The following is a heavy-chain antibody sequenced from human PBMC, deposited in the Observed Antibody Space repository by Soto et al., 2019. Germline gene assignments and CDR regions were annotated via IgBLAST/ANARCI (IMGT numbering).Heavy chain of an antibody. CDR2: IYYSGST. Sequence: SETLSLTCTVSGGSISSSSYYWGWIRQPPGKGLEWIGSIYYSGSTYYNPSLKSRVTISVDTSKNQFSLKLSSVTAADTAVYYCARHVTMVRGVIRGKYYFDYWGQGTLVTVS. J-gene: IGHJ4*02. V-gene: IGHV4-39*01. D-gene: IGHD3-10*01. CDR1: GGSISSSSYY. CDR3: ARHVTMVRGVIRGKYYFDY.